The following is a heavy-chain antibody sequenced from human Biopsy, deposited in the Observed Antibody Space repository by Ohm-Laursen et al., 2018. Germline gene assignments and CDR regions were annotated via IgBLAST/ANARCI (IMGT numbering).Heavy chain of an antibody. CDR2: ISNSGNT. CDR1: GDSINSSY. J-gene: IGHJ4*02. CDR3: ARRGSGGRSFDY. V-gene: IGHV4-59*08. Sequence: SETLSLTCIVSGDSINSSYWSWIRQAPGKGLEWIGFISNSGNTNYNPSLKSRVTISADTSKNQFSLKLGSVTAADTAVFYCARRGSGGRSFDYWGQGSLVTVSS. D-gene: IGHD2-15*01.